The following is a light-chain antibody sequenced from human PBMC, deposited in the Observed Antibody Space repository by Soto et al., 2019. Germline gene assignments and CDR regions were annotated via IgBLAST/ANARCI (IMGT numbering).Light chain of an antibody. Sequence: EIVLTQSPGTLSLSPGERGTLSCRASQTINSAHLAWYQQKPGQAPRLLIFGASSRATGIPDRFSGSGSGTDFTLTISRLEPEDFAVYYCQHYDGSPLTFGGGTKVESK. J-gene: IGKJ4*01. CDR1: QTINSAH. CDR3: QHYDGSPLT. V-gene: IGKV3-20*01. CDR2: GAS.